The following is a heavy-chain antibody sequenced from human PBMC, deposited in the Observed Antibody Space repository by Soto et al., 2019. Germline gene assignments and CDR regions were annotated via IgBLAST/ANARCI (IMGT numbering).Heavy chain of an antibody. J-gene: IGHJ4*02. CDR2: LNPDSGET. V-gene: IGHV1-8*01. CDR1: GYTFSSYD. CDR3: ARGHREVFDF. Sequence: QLVQSGTEVKKSGASVKVSCKVFGYTFSSYDINWVRQAPGQGLEWMGWLNPDSGETGYAQKLQGRVTLTGNTSIRTAYMELNSLRSEDTAVYYCARGHREVFDFWGQGTLITVSS.